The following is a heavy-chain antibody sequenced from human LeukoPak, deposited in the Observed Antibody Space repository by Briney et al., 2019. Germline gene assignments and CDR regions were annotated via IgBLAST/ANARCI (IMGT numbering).Heavy chain of an antibody. Sequence: PGGSLRLSCAASGLTFSSHWMHWVRQAPGKGLVWVSRITNDGSSTTYADSVKGRFTISRDNAKNMLYLQVNSLRAEDTAVYCCATQQGGNPAYWGRGTLVTVSS. CDR1: GLTFSSHW. D-gene: IGHD1-14*01. CDR2: ITNDGSST. J-gene: IGHJ4*02. CDR3: ATQQGGNPAY. V-gene: IGHV3-74*01.